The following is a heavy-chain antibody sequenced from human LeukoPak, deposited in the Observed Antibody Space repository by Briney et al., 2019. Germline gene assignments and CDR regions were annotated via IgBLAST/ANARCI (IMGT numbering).Heavy chain of an antibody. J-gene: IGHJ4*02. Sequence: GGSLRLSCAASGFTFSSYAMHWVRQAPGKGLEWVAVISYDGSNKYYADSVKGRFTISRDNSKNTLYLQMNSLRAEDTAVYYCARDFVDTAMVTPGYWGQGTLVTVSS. CDR3: ARDFVDTAMVTPGY. CDR2: ISYDGSNK. V-gene: IGHV3-30-3*01. CDR1: GFTFSSYA. D-gene: IGHD5-18*01.